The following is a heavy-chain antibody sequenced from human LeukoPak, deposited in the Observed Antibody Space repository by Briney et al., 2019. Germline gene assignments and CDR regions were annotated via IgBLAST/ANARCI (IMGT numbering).Heavy chain of an antibody. CDR1: GFTFSSYA. CDR3: ARGYDILAGYVGNYDY. J-gene: IGHJ4*02. CDR2: ISYDGSNK. Sequence: GGSLRLSCAASGFTFSSYAMHWVRQAPGKGLEWVAVISYDGSNKYYADSVKGRFTTSRDNSKNTLYLQMNSLRAEDTAVYYCARGYDILAGYVGNYDYWGQGTLVTVSS. D-gene: IGHD3-9*01. V-gene: IGHV3-30*04.